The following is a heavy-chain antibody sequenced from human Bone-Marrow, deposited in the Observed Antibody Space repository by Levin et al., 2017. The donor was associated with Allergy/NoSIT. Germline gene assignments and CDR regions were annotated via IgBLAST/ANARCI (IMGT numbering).Heavy chain of an antibody. D-gene: IGHD1-26*01. CDR2: IDPEDGET. J-gene: IGHJ4*02. CDR3: VGGVIGPTTVQSLRRADY. V-gene: IGHV1-69-2*01. Sequence: ASVKVSCKVSGYTFTDYFIHWVQQAPGKGLDWMGHIDPEDGETVYAEDFQGRVTLTADTSTDTAYMELSSLRSEDTAVYYCVGGVIGPTTVQSLRRADYWGQGTLVIVSS. CDR1: GYTFTDYF.